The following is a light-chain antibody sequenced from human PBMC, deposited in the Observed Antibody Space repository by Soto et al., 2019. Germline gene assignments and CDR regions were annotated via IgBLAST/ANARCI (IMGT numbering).Light chain of an antibody. Sequence: ETVLTQSPGTLSLSPGERATLSCRASQSVGGSLAWYQQRPGQAPRLLVYHTSNRATGIPDRFSASGSGTDFTLTISRLEPEDFAVYYCQQRSNWQITFGQGTRLEIK. V-gene: IGKV3D-11*02. CDR2: HTS. J-gene: IGKJ5*01. CDR3: QQRSNWQIT. CDR1: QSVGGS.